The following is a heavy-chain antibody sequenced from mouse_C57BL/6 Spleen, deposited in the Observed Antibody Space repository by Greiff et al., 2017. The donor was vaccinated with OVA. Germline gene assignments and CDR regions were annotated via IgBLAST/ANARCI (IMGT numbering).Heavy chain of an antibody. CDR3: ARIEGYYGGSYVWCLDV. CDR1: GFSLSTSGMG. V-gene: IGHV8-12*01. J-gene: IGHJ1*01. D-gene: IGHD1-1*01. CDR2: IYWDDDT. Sequence: QVQLKESGPGILQSSQTLSLTCSFSGFSLSTSGMGVSWIRQPSGKGLEWLAHIYWDDDTRYNPSLKSRLTISTDTSRNQVFLKSTSVDTADTATYYCARIEGYYGGSYVWCLDVWGAGTTVTVSS.